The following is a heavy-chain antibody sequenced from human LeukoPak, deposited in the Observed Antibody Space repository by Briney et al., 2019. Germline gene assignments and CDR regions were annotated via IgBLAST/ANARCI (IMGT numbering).Heavy chain of an antibody. Sequence: GGSLRLSCAASGFTFSSYAMSWVRQAPGKGLEWVSTITISGGTTYYADSVKGRFTISRDNSKNTLYLQMNSLRAEDTAVYYCTIPLTLKREADDYLGHGTLVT. CDR2: ITISGGTT. J-gene: IGHJ4*01. CDR3: TIPLTLKREADDY. V-gene: IGHV3-23*01. CDR1: GFTFSSYA.